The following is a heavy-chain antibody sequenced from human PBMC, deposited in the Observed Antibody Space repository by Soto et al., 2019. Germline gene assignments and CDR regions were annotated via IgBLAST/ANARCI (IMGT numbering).Heavy chain of an antibody. J-gene: IGHJ4*02. D-gene: IGHD6-19*01. CDR1: GGSISSYY. CDR2: IYYSGST. CDR3: AREGVVAGSQDF. Sequence: SETLSLTCTVSGGSISSYYWSWIWQPPGKGLEWIGYIYYSGSTNYNPSLKSRVTISVDTSKNQFSLKLSSVTADDTAMYYCAREGVVAGSQDFWGPGTLVTVSS. V-gene: IGHV4-59*12.